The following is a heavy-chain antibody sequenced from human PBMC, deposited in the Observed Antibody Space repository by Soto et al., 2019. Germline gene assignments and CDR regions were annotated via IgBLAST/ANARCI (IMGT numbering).Heavy chain of an antibody. V-gene: IGHV4-61*02. CDR1: GDSIRSGNHY. CDR2: IYSGGRN. J-gene: IGHJ4*02. D-gene: IGHD6-13*01. CDR3: ARGSSRWDY. Sequence: PSETLSLTCTVSGDSIRSGNHYWSWIRQPAGKGLEWIGRIYSGGRNNYNPSLKSRVTMSVDTSKNQFSLRLSSVTAADTAMYYCARGSSRWDYWGQGTLVTVSS.